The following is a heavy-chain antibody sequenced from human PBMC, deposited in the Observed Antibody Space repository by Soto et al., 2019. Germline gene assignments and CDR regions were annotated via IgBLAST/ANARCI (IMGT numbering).Heavy chain of an antibody. CDR2: IYSGGST. J-gene: IGHJ6*02. D-gene: IGHD5-12*01. V-gene: IGHV3-53*01. CDR3: ARDQWLRYYYYGMDV. CDR1: GFTVSSNY. Sequence: PGGSLRLSCAASGFTVSSNYMSWVHQAPGKGLEWVSVIYSGGSTYYADSVKGRFTISRDNSKNTLYLQMNSLRAEDTAVYYCARDQWLRYYYYGMDVWGQGTTVTVSS.